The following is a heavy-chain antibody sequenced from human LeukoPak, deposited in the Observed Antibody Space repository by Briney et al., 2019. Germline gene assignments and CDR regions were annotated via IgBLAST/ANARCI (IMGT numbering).Heavy chain of an antibody. Sequence: GGSLRLSCTASGFTFSDYAMNWIRQAPGKGLEWVSTISHSAHGIFYTDSVKGRFTISRDNSKNSLYLQMNSLGAEDTALYYCAKEVGAGSIGAFDIWGQGTMVTVSS. CDR3: AKEVGAGSIGAFDI. V-gene: IGHV3-23*01. CDR1: GFTFSDYA. CDR2: ISHSAHGI. D-gene: IGHD1-26*01. J-gene: IGHJ3*02.